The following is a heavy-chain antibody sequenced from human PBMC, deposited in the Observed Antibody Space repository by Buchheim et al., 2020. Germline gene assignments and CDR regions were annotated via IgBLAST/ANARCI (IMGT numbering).Heavy chain of an antibody. D-gene: IGHD1-26*01. Sequence: EVQLLESGGGLVQPGGSLRLSCAASRFTFSSYAMTWVRQAPGKGLEWVSTISGSGNSTYYTDSVKGRFTLSRDHSKNTLYLQMNSLRAEDTAVYYCAKGVGATSSYGIDVWGQGTT. J-gene: IGHJ6*02. V-gene: IGHV3-23*01. CDR1: RFTFSSYA. CDR3: AKGVGATSSYGIDV. CDR2: ISGSGNST.